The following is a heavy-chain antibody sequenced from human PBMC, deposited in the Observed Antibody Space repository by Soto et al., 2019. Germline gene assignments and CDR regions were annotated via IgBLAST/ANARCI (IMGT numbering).Heavy chain of an antibody. CDR3: ARGIGVVIIDY. J-gene: IGHJ4*02. Sequence: XSVKVPCKASGYPFTGYYMHWVRQAPGQGLEWMGWINPNSGGTNYAQKFQCRVTMTRDTSISTAYMELSRLRSDDTAVYYCARGIGVVIIDYWGQGTLVTVSS. CDR1: GYPFTGYY. V-gene: IGHV1-2*02. D-gene: IGHD3-3*01. CDR2: INPNSGGT.